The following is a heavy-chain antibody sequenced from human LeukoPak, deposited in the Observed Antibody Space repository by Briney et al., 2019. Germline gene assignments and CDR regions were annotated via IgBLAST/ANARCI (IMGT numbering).Heavy chain of an antibody. V-gene: IGHV3-30-3*02. Sequence: SCKASGYTFTSYAMHWVRQAPGKGLEWVAVISYDGSNKYYADSVKGRFTISRDNSKNTLYLQMNSLRAEDTAVYYCAKDELVESSGWYFDYWGQGTLVTVSS. D-gene: IGHD6-19*01. CDR3: AKDELVESSGWYFDY. CDR2: ISYDGSNK. J-gene: IGHJ4*02. CDR1: GYTFTSYA.